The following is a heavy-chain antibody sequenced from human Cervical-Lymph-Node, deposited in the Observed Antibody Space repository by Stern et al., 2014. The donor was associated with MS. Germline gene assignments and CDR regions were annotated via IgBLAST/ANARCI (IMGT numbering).Heavy chain of an antibody. D-gene: IGHD6-19*01. J-gene: IGHJ4*02. V-gene: IGHV3-30*01. CDR3: AKDQGDLCSGYPNPAPFDF. CDR1: GFTFGQYG. CDR2: ITCYGSNR. Sequence: QVKLVESGGGVVPPGRSLRLSCAASGFTFGQYGMDLVSQPPGKGPERAAVITCYGSNREYADSVKGRFTIARDTAKNMLYLQMDSLRTEDTAVYYCAKDQGDLCSGYPNPAPFDFWGQGTQIIVSS.